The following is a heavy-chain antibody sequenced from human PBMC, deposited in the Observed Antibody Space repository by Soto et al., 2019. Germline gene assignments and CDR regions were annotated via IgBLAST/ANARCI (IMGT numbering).Heavy chain of an antibody. CDR1: GGSISSSSYY. CDR3: ARLIAGSGFDP. Sequence: NPSETLSLTCTVSGGSISSSSYYWGWIRQPPGKGLEWIGYIYYSGSTNYNPSLKSRVTISVDTSKNQFSLKLSSVTAADTAVYYCARLIAGSGFDPWGQGTLVTVSS. CDR2: IYYSGST. J-gene: IGHJ5*02. D-gene: IGHD3-10*01. V-gene: IGHV4-61*05.